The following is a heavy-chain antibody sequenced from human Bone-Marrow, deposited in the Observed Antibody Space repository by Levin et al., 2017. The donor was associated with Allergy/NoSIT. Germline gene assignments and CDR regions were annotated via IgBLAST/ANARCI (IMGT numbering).Heavy chain of an antibody. Sequence: NPSETLSLTCTVSGASVSGADYYWSWIRRPPGKGLEWIAYIYHNGITYYSPSLKSRLTTSIDMSKNQFSLNLNSVTAADTAVYYCARSPDCTTTSCFSHFDSWGQGALVTVSS. D-gene: IGHD2-2*01. CDR1: GASVSGADYY. J-gene: IGHJ4*02. V-gene: IGHV4-30-4*01. CDR3: ARSPDCTTTSCFSHFDS. CDR2: IYHNGIT.